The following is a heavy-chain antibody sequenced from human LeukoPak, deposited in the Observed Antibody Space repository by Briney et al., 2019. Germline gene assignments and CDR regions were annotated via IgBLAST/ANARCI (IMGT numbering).Heavy chain of an antibody. CDR2: ISSSSSYI. Sequence: KPGGSLRLSCAASGFTFSGYSMNWVRQAPGKGLEWVSSISSSSSYIYYADSVKGRFTISRDNAKNSLYLQMNSLRAEDTAVYYCARDGRWDIVATIGLGYWGQGTLVTVSS. CDR1: GFTFSGYS. CDR3: ARDGRWDIVATIGLGY. D-gene: IGHD5-12*01. V-gene: IGHV3-21*01. J-gene: IGHJ4*02.